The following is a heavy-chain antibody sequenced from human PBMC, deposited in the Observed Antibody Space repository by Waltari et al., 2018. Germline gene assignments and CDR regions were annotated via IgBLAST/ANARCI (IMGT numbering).Heavy chain of an antibody. D-gene: IGHD3-9*01. CDR2: INPNSGGT. Sequence: QVQLVQSGAEVKKPGASVKVSCKASGYTFTGYYMHWVRQAPGQRLEWMGQINPNSGGTNYAQKFQGRVTMTRDTSISTAYMELSRLRSDDTAVYYCATGPLRYFDWLLSNAFDYWGQGTLVTVSS. CDR3: ATGPLRYFDWLLSNAFDY. V-gene: IGHV1-2*06. J-gene: IGHJ4*02. CDR1: GYTFTGYY.